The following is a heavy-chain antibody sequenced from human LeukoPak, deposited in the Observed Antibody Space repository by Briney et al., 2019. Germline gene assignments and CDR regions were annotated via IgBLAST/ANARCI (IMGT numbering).Heavy chain of an antibody. CDR2: IYYSGST. V-gene: IGHV4-59*01. CDR1: GGSISSYY. Sequence: SETLSLTCTVSGGSISSYYWSWIRQPPGKGLEWIGYIYYSGSTNYNPSLKSRVTISVDTSKNQFPLKLSSVTAADTAVYYCARGRYYYGSGSYYNVGWFDPWGQGTLVTVSS. D-gene: IGHD3-10*01. J-gene: IGHJ5*02. CDR3: ARGRYYYGSGSYYNVGWFDP.